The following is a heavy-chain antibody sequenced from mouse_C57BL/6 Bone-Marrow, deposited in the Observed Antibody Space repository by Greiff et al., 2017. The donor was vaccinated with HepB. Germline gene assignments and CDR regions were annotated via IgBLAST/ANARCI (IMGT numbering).Heavy chain of an antibody. CDR1: GFNFKDYY. Sequence: EVKLLESGAELVKPGASVKLSCTASGFNFKDYYMHWVKQRPEQGLEWIGRIDPEDGETKYTAKFKGKATITADTTSNTAYLQLSSLTSEDTAVYYCALFYYGDLGDFYYWGQGTTLTVSS. CDR2: IDPEDGET. CDR3: ALFYYGDLGDFYY. V-gene: IGHV14-2*01. J-gene: IGHJ2*01. D-gene: IGHD2-13*01.